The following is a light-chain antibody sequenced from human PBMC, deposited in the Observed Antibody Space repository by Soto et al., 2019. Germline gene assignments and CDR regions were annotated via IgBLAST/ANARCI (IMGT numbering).Light chain of an antibody. V-gene: IGLV2-23*02. CDR2: EVT. CDR1: TSDVGSYNL. CDR3: CSYAGSSTII. J-gene: IGLJ2*01. Sequence: QSALTQPASVSGSPGQSITISCTGTTSDVGSYNLVSWYQQHPGKAPKLMIYEVTKRPSGISNRFSGSKSGNTASLTISGLQAEDEAYYYSCSYAGSSTIIFGGGTKLTVL.